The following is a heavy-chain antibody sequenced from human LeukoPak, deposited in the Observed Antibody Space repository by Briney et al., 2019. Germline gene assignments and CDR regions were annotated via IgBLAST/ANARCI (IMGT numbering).Heavy chain of an antibody. Sequence: PGGSLRLSCAASGFTFDDYAMHWVRQAPGKGLEWVSGISWNSGSIGYADSVKGRFTISRDNAKNSLYLQMNSLRAEDMALYYCAKGGSYDGYFDYWGQGTLVTVAS. CDR3: AKGGSYDGYFDY. D-gene: IGHD2-15*01. CDR1: GFTFDDYA. J-gene: IGHJ4*02. V-gene: IGHV3-9*03. CDR2: ISWNSGSI.